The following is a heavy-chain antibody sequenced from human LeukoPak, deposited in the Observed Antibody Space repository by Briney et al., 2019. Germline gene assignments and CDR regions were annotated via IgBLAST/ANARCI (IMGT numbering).Heavy chain of an antibody. CDR2: ISAYNGNT. Sequence: GVSVKVSCKASGYTFTRYGISWVRQAPGQRLEWMGWISAYNGNTNYAQKLQGRVTMTTDTSTSTAYMELRSLRSDDTAVYYCAREATYYDILTGLQYFGYWGQGTLVTVSS. D-gene: IGHD3-9*01. V-gene: IGHV1-18*01. CDR3: AREATYYDILTGLQYFGY. CDR1: GYTFTRYG. J-gene: IGHJ4*02.